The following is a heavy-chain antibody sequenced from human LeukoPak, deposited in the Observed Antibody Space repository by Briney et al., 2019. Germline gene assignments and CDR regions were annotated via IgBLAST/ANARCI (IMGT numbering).Heavy chain of an antibody. CDR2: ILYDGSNK. D-gene: IGHD3-16*01. Sequence: GGSLRLSCAASGFTFSSYGVHWVRQAPGKGLEWVAVILYDGSNKFYADSVKGRFTISRDNSKNTLYMQMNSLRAEDTAVYYCAEDHYDYIRGIYEFDCWGQGPLVTVSS. CDR3: AEDHYDYIRGIYEFDC. V-gene: IGHV3-30*18. J-gene: IGHJ4*02. CDR1: GFTFSSYG.